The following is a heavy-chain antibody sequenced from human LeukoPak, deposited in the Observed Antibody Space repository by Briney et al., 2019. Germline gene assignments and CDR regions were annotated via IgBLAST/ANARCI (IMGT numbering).Heavy chain of an antibody. CDR3: AKVGGGVIVGYYYYYMDV. Sequence: PGGSLRLSCAASAFTFSTYSMHWVRQAPGKGLEWVAAISYDGPNKNYADSVKGRFTIPRDNSKNTLYLQMNSLRAEDTAVYYCAKVGGGVIVGYYYYYMDVWGKGTTVTISS. J-gene: IGHJ6*03. CDR1: AFTFSTYS. V-gene: IGHV3-30*04. CDR2: ISYDGPNK. D-gene: IGHD3-16*01.